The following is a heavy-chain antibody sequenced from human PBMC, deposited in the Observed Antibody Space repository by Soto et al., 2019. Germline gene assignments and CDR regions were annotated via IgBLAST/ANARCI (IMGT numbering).Heavy chain of an antibody. CDR1: GYSFTSYW. CDR3: ARHSGSASYYYCGMDV. D-gene: IGHD3-10*01. CDR2: IDPSDSYT. V-gene: IGHV5-10-1*01. J-gene: IGHJ6*02. Sequence: GESLKISCKGSGYSFTSYWISWVRQMPGKGLEWMGRIDPSDSYTNYSPSFQGHVTISADKSISTAYLQWSSLKASDTAMYYCARHSGSASYYYCGMDVWGQGTTVTVSS.